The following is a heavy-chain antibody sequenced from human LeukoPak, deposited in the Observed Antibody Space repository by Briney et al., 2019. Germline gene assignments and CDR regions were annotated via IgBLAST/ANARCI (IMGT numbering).Heavy chain of an antibody. V-gene: IGHV3-23*01. D-gene: IGHD3-10*01. CDR3: AMGTTYYFVSGSYYLVY. J-gene: IGHJ4*02. Sequence: GGSLRLSCAASGFTFNSYAMSWVRQAPGKGLEWVSAISGSGGSTYYADSVKGRFTISRDNSKNTLYLQMNSLRAEGTAVNYCAMGTTYYFVSGSYYLVYWGQGTLVTVSS. CDR1: GFTFNSYA. CDR2: ISGSGGST.